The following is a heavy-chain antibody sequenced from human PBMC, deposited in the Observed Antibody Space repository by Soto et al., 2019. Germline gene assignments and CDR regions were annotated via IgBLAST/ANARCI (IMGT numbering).Heavy chain of an antibody. J-gene: IGHJ4*02. CDR2: INNSGNT. CDR1: GGSFSGYY. Sequence: QVQLQQWGAGLLKPSETLSLTGAVYGGSFSGYYWSWIRQPPGKGLEWIGEINNSGNTNYNPSLKSRVNISIDTSNNQFYLKLSSVTAADTAVYYCARGAHYYILTGYYGATAFDYWGQGTLVTVSS. V-gene: IGHV4-34*01. D-gene: IGHD3-9*01. CDR3: ARGAHYYILTGYYGATAFDY.